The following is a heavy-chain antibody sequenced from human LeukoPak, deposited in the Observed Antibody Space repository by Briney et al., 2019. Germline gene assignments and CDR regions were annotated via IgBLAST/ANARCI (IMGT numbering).Heavy chain of an antibody. CDR1: GGTFSSYA. CDR2: IIPIFGTA. CDR3: ARESPGYSLGYY. Sequence: GASVKVSCKASGGTFSSYAISWVRQAPGQGLEWMGGIIPIFGTANYAQKFQGRVTITADESTSTAYMELSSLRSEDTAVYYCARESPGYSLGYYWGQGTLVTVSS. D-gene: IGHD5-18*01. J-gene: IGHJ4*02. V-gene: IGHV1-69*13.